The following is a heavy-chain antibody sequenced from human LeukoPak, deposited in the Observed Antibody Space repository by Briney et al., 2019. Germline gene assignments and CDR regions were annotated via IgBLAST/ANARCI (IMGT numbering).Heavy chain of an antibody. Sequence: ASVKVSCKASGYTFTSYGISWVRQAPGQGLEWMGWISAYNGNTNYAQKLRGRVTMTTDTSTSTAYMELRSLRSDDTAVYYCARVGGPQGTAVAGLSEFFDYWGQGTLVTVSS. CDR2: ISAYNGNT. D-gene: IGHD6-19*01. V-gene: IGHV1-18*01. CDR3: ARVGGPQGTAVAGLSEFFDY. J-gene: IGHJ4*02. CDR1: GYTFTSYG.